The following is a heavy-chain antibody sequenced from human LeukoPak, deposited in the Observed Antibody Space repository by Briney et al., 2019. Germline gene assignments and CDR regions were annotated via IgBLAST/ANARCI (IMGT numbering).Heavy chain of an antibody. J-gene: IGHJ4*02. CDR2: IYPDDSDT. D-gene: IGHD2-21*02. Sequence: GESLKISCKGSGYSFTSYWIGWVRQMPGKGLEWMGIIYPDDSDTRYSPSFQGQVTISADKSISTAYLQWSSLKASDTAMYYCARRAYCSGDCDAGEDYWGQGTLVTVSS. CDR3: ARRAYCSGDCDAGEDY. CDR1: GYSFTSYW. V-gene: IGHV5-51*01.